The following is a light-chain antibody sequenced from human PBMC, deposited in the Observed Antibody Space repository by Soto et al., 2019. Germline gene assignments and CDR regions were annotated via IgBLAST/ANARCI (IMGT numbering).Light chain of an antibody. Sequence: QSALTQPRSVSGSPGQSVTISCTGTSSDVGGHNYVPWYQQHPGKAPKLMISSVSKRPSGVPDRFSGSKSGNTASLTISGLQAEDEADYYCCSYAGSYTYVFGTGTKLTVL. V-gene: IGLV2-11*01. J-gene: IGLJ1*01. CDR2: SVS. CDR1: SSDVGGHNY. CDR3: CSYAGSYTYV.